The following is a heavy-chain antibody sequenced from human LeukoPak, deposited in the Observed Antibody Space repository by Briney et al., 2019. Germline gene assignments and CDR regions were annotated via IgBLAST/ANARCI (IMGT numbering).Heavy chain of an antibody. D-gene: IGHD3-10*01. CDR3: ARDLRYYYGSGSYYSAFDI. CDR1: GGSISSYY. CDR2: IYYSGST. Sequence: SETLSLTCTVSGGSISSYYWSWIRQSPGKGLEWIGYIYYSGSTNYNPSLKSRVTISVDTSKNQFSLKLSSVTAADTAVYYCARDLRYYYGSGSYYSAFDIWGQGTMVTVSS. V-gene: IGHV4-59*01. J-gene: IGHJ3*02.